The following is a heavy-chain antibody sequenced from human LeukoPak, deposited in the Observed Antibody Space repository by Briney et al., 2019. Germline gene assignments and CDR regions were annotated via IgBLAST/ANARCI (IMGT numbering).Heavy chain of an antibody. CDR2: INPNSGGT. CDR3: ARGGGGSYFYYYYYMDV. D-gene: IGHD1-26*01. J-gene: IGHJ6*03. V-gene: IGHV1-2*02. CDR1: GYTFTGYY. Sequence: ASVKVSCKASGYTFTGYYMHWVRQAPGQGLEGIGWINPNSGGTNYAQKFQGRVTMTRDTSISTAYMELSRLRSDDTAVYYCARGGGGSYFYYYYYMDVWGKGTTVTVSS.